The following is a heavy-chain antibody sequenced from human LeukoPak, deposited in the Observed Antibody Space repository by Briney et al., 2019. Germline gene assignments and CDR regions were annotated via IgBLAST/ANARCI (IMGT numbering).Heavy chain of an antibody. CDR1: GGSISSGSYY. Sequence: SETLSLTCTVSGGSISSGSYYWSWIRQPAGKGLEWIGRIYTSGSTNYNPSLKSRVTISVDTSKNQFSLKLSSVTAADTAVYYCARFDSYGSFDYWGQGTLVTVSS. CDR2: IYTSGST. J-gene: IGHJ4*02. V-gene: IGHV4-61*02. CDR3: ARFDSYGSFDY. D-gene: IGHD5-18*01.